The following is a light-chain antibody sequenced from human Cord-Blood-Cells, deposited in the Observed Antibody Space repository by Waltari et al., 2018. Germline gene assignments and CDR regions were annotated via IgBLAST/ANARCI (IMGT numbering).Light chain of an antibody. V-gene: IGKV3-11*01. CDR3: QQRSNWPPLT. CDR1: QSVSSY. CDR2: DAS. Sequence: ELVLTQSPATLSLSPGDRAPLPCRASQSVSSYLAWYQQKPGQAPRLLIYDASNRATGIPARFSGSGSGTDFTLTISSLEPEDFAVYYCQQRSNWPPLTFGGGTKVEIK. J-gene: IGKJ4*01.